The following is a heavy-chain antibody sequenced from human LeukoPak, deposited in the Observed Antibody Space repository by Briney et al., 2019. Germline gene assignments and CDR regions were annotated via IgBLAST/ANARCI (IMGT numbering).Heavy chain of an antibody. CDR3: TRVDYDFWSGYWPDDY. J-gene: IGHJ4*02. V-gene: IGHV3-49*04. CDR1: GFTFGDYA. Sequence: PGRSLRLSCTASGFTFGDYAMSWVRQAPGKGLEWVGLIRSKAYGGTTEYAASVKGIFTISRDDSKSIAYLQMNSLKTEDTAVYYCTRVDYDFWSGYWPDDYWGQGTLVTVSS. D-gene: IGHD3-3*01. CDR2: IRSKAYGGTT.